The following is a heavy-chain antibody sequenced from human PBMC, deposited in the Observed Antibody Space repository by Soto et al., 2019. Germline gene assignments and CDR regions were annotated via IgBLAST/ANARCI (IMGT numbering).Heavy chain of an antibody. J-gene: IGHJ5*02. CDR1: GGSISSSSYY. V-gene: IGHV4-39*07. Sequence: PSETLSLTCTVSGGSISSSSYYWGWIRQPPGKGLEWIGSIYYSGSTYYNPSLKSRVTISVDTSKNQFSLKLSSVTAADTAVYYCSLESIGARADWLSPRGQRTL. D-gene: IGHD3-9*01. CDR2: IYYSGST. CDR3: SLESIGARADWLSP.